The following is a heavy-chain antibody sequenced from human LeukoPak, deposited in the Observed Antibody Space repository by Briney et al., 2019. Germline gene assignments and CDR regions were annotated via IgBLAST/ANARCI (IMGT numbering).Heavy chain of an antibody. D-gene: IGHD5-12*01. CDR2: ISAYNGNT. Sequence: ASVKVICKASGYTFTRYGISWVRQAPGQGLEWMGWISAYNGNTNYAQKLQGRVTMTTDTSTSTAYMELRSLRSDDTAVYYCARVAWRSWYFDLWGRGTLVTVSS. CDR1: GYTFTRYG. CDR3: ARVAWRSWYFDL. J-gene: IGHJ2*01. V-gene: IGHV1-18*01.